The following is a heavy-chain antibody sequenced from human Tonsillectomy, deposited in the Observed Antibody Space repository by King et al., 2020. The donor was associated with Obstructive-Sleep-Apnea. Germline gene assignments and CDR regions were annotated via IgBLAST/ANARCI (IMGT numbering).Heavy chain of an antibody. Sequence: QLVQSGGGVVQPGRSLRLSCVASGFTFSSYAMNWVRQAPGKGLEWVAFMSYDGSFECYAYSVKGRFTISRDNSEKTLYLQMNSLRDEDTAFYYCAKGHDGSFYRAFDYWGQGTLVTVSS. CDR2: MSYDGSFE. J-gene: IGHJ4*02. CDR1: GFTFSSYA. CDR3: AKGHDGSFYRAFDY. V-gene: IGHV3-30*04. D-gene: IGHD2-2*01.